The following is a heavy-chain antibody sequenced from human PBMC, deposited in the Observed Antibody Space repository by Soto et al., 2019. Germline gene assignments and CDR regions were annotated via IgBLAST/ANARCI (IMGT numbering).Heavy chain of an antibody. CDR1: GGSISSFTYY. CDR3: ERRERYYGSPGWFDP. Sequence: SETLSLTCSVSGGSISSFTYYWGWIRQPPGKGLEWIGTVYYNENTYYNPSLKSRVTITVDTAKNQFSLNLRSVTAADTAMYSCERRERYYGSPGWFDPWGPGTLVTVSS. J-gene: IGHJ5*02. V-gene: IGHV4-39*01. D-gene: IGHD3-10*01. CDR2: VYYNENT.